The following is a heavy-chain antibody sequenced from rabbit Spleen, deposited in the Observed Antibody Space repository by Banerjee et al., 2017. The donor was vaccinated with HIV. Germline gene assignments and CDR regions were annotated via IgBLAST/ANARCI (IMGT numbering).Heavy chain of an antibody. CDR3: ARDVADVGDGYGTFTL. CDR1: GFSFSGSYF. CDR2: IVTGSGST. Sequence: QSLEESGGDLVKPGASLTLTCTASGFSFSGSYFMCWVRQAPGKGLEWIGCIVTGSGSTYYASWAKGRFTISKTSSTTVTLQMTSLTAADTATYFCARDVADVGDGYGTFTLWGPGTLVTVS. D-gene: IGHD6-1*01. J-gene: IGHJ4*01. V-gene: IGHV1S40*01.